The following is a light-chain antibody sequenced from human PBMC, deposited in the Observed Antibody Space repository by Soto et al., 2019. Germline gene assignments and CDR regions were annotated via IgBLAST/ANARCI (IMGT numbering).Light chain of an antibody. J-gene: IGLJ1*01. CDR2: SDN. CDR3: ATWDDSLNGYV. Sequence: QSVLTQPPSASGTPGQRVTISCSGRNSNIGSNTVNWFQQLPGKAPELLIYSDNQRPSGVPDRFSGSKSGTSASLAISGLQSEDEAEYYCATWDDSLNGYVFGTGTKVTVL. V-gene: IGLV1-44*01. CDR1: NSNIGSNT.